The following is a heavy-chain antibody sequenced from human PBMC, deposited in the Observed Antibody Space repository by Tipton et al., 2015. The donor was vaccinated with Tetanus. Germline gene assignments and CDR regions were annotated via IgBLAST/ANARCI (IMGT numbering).Heavy chain of an antibody. V-gene: IGHV3-30*18. D-gene: IGHD5-24*01. CDR3: AKGGARVMATIDY. CDR1: GFTFNSYG. J-gene: IGHJ4*02. CDR2: ISYDGSNK. Sequence: SLRLSCAASGFTFNSYGMHWVRQAPGKGLEWVAVISYDGSNKYYADSVKGRFTISRDNSKNTLYLQMNSLRAEDTAVYYCAKGGARVMATIDYWGQGTLVTVSS.